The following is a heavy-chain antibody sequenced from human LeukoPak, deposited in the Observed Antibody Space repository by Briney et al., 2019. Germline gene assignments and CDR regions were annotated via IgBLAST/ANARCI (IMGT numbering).Heavy chain of an antibody. V-gene: IGHV3-30*03. CDR2: ISYDGSNK. Sequence: GGSLRLSCAASGFTFSSYSMNWVRQAPGKGLEWVAVISYDGSNKYYADSVKGRFTISRDNSKNTLYLQMNSLRAEDTAVYYCARDPKFVVLRYFEFPDYWGQGTLVTVSS. CDR1: GFTFSSYS. CDR3: ARDPKFVVLRYFEFPDY. J-gene: IGHJ4*02. D-gene: IGHD3-9*01.